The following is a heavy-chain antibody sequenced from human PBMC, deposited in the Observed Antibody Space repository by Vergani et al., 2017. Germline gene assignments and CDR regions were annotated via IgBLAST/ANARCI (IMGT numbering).Heavy chain of an antibody. CDR1: GYTFTSYG. CDR2: ISAYNGNT. J-gene: IGHJ3*02. Sequence: QVQLVQSGAEVKKPGSSVKVSCKASGYTFTSYGISWVRQAPGQGLEWMGWISAYNGNTNYAQKLQGRVTMTTDTSTSTAYMELSSLRSEDTAVYYCASPRAGFTFRSAFDIWGQGTMVTVSS. V-gene: IGHV1-18*01. D-gene: IGHD3-16*01. CDR3: ASPRAGFTFRSAFDI.